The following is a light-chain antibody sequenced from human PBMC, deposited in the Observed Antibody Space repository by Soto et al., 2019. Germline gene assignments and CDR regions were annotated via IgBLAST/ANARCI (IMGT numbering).Light chain of an antibody. Sequence: LSAVERATLFCRASQSVTNNYLAWYHQIPGQPPRLLIYGASSRATGIPDRFSGSGSGTDFTLTISRLEPEDFAVYYCQRYGSSGTFGQGTKVDIK. J-gene: IGKJ1*01. CDR2: GAS. CDR1: QSVTNNY. V-gene: IGKV3-20*01. CDR3: QRYGSSGT.